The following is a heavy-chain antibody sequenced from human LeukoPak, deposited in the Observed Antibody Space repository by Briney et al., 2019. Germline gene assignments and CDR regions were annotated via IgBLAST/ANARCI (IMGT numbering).Heavy chain of an antibody. CDR2: IYSSGST. J-gene: IGHJ4*02. Sequence: PSETLSLTCTVSGGSISSTSYYWGWIRQPPGKGLEWIGGIYSSGSTFYNPSLKSRVTISVDTSKKQFSVKMSSVTAADTAVYYCARLTGPTSYFDYWGQGTLVTVSS. V-gene: IGHV4-39*07. D-gene: IGHD7-27*01. CDR3: ARLTGPTSYFDY. CDR1: GGSISSTSYY.